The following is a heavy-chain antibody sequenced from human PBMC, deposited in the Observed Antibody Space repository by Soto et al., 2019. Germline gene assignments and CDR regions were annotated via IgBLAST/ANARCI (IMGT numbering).Heavy chain of an antibody. CDR1: GVTINSYS. CDR2: MIPIFGTE. Sequence: GTSVKVSSKASGVTINSYSLSSVRQAPGQGLEWMGGMIPIFGTENYAQKFQGRVTITADESTSTAYMELSSLRSEDTVVYFCARGSDSSGYYPDDYWGQGTLVIVFS. CDR3: ARGSDSSGYYPDDY. V-gene: IGHV1-69*13. J-gene: IGHJ4*02. D-gene: IGHD3-22*01.